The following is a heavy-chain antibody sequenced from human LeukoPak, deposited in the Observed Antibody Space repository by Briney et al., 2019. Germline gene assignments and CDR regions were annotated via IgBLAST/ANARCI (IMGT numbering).Heavy chain of an antibody. CDR3: ARVISSGNWFDP. CDR1: GYTFTSYG. V-gene: IGHV1-18*01. CDR2: ISAYNGNT. J-gene: IGHJ5*02. D-gene: IGHD3-16*02. Sequence: ASVKVSCKASGYTFTSYGISWVRQAPGQGLEWMGWISAYNGNTNYAQKLQGRVTMTTDTSTSTAYMELRGLRSDDTAVYYCARVISSGNWFDPWGQGTLVTVSS.